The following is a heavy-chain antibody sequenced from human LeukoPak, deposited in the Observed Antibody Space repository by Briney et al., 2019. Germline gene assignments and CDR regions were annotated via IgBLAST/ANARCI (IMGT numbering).Heavy chain of an antibody. CDR1: GFTFNSYA. V-gene: IGHV3-30*02. Sequence: GGSLRLSCVASGFTFNSYAMHWVRQAPGNGLEWVAFVRYDGTNKYYADSVKGRFTISRDNSKNTLFLQMNSLRAEDAAVYYCAKDGGSGKVDAFDIWGQGTMVTVSS. CDR2: VRYDGTNK. D-gene: IGHD3-10*01. J-gene: IGHJ3*02. CDR3: AKDGGSGKVDAFDI.